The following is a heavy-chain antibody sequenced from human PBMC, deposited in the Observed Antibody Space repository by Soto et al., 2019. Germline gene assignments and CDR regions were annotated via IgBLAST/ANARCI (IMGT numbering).Heavy chain of an antibody. CDR1: GGSISSSSYY. D-gene: IGHD2-15*01. Sequence: SETLSLTCTVSGGSISSSSYYWGWIRQPPGKGLEWIGSIYYSGSTYYNPSLKSRVTISVDTSKNKFSLKLSSVTAADTAVYYCARHTPAISISDHWGPGTLVTVSS. CDR2: IYYSGST. CDR3: ARHTPAISISDH. V-gene: IGHV4-39*01. J-gene: IGHJ4*02.